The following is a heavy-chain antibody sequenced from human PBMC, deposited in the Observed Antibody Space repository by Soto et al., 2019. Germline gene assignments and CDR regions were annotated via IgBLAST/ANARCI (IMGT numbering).Heavy chain of an antibody. D-gene: IGHD6-19*01. CDR2: IYNSGRT. CDR3: ARKYGIPVAGTFDY. CDR1: GYSVSDSNW. J-gene: IGHJ4*02. V-gene: IGHV4-28*01. Sequence: SETLSLTCAVSGYSVSDSNWWGWIRQPPGKGLEWMGHIYNSGRTYYKSSLKGRVTMSIDTSKNQFSLRLYSVTAVDTAVYYCARKYGIPVAGTFDYWGQGILVTVS.